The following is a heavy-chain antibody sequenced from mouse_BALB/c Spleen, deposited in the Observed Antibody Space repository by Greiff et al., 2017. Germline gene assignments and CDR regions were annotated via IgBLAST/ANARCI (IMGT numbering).Heavy chain of an antibody. D-gene: IGHD2-1*01. Sequence: EVQLQESGGGLVQPGESLKLSCESNEYEFPSHDMSWVRKTPEKRLVLVAAMNSDGGSTYYPDTMERRFIISRDNTKKTLYLQMSSLRSEDTALYYCARHEGNCAWFAYWGQGTLVTVSA. CDR1: EYEFPSHD. V-gene: IGHV5-2*01. CDR3: ARHEGNCAWFAY. J-gene: IGHJ3*01. CDR2: MNSDGGST.